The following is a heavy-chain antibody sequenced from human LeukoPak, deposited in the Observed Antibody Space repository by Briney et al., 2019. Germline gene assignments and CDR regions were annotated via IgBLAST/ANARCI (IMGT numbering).Heavy chain of an antibody. CDR1: GGSISRTSYY. D-gene: IGHD5-18*01. CDR2: IYYTGST. J-gene: IGHJ4*02. V-gene: IGHV4-39*01. Sequence: SETLSLTCTVSGGSISRTSYYWGWIRQPPGKGLEWIGSIYYTGSTYYNPSLKSRVTISVDTSKNEFSLKLSSVTAADTSVYYCARQRTATVTIGRIDYWGQGTLVTVSS. CDR3: ARQRTATVTIGRIDY.